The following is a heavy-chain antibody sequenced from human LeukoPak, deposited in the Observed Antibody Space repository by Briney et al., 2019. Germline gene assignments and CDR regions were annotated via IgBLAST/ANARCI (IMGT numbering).Heavy chain of an antibody. D-gene: IGHD2-15*01. V-gene: IGHV4-39*07. J-gene: IGHJ6*03. Sequence: SETLSLTCIVSGGSMSSSSYYWGWIRQPPGKGLEWIGSIYHSGSTYYNPSLKSRVTISVDTSKNQFSLKLSSVTAADTAVYYCARFAATPPYYQYYYMDVWGKGTTVTISS. CDR3: ARFAATPPYYQYYYMDV. CDR1: GGSMSSSSYY. CDR2: IYHSGST.